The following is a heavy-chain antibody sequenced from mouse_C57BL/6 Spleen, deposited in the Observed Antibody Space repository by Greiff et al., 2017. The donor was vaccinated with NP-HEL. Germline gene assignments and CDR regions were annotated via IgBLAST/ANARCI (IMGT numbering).Heavy chain of an antibody. Sequence: QVQLQQSGAELVRPGASVTLSCKASGYTFTDYEMHWVKQTPVHGLAWIGAIAPETGGTAYNQKFQGKAILPADKSSSTAYMELRSLTSEDSAVDYCTRGRTGGDYWGQGTTLTVSS. CDR3: TRGRTGGDY. CDR2: IAPETGGT. CDR1: GYTFTDYE. D-gene: IGHD4-1*01. J-gene: IGHJ2*01. V-gene: IGHV1-15*01.